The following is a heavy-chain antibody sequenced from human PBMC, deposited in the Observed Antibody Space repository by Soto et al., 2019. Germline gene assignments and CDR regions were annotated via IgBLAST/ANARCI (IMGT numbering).Heavy chain of an antibody. J-gene: IGHJ6*02. V-gene: IGHV3-21*01. CDR2: ISSSSSYI. CDR3: ARDPSLGYDFWSGYYSTGDYYYGMDV. Sequence: EVQLVESGGGLVKPGGSLRLSCAASGFTFSSYSMNWVRQAPGKGLEWVSSISSSSSYIYYADSVKGRFTISRDNAKNSLYLQMNSLRAEDTAVYYCARDPSLGYDFWSGYYSTGDYYYGMDVWGQGTTVTVSS. CDR1: GFTFSSYS. D-gene: IGHD3-3*01.